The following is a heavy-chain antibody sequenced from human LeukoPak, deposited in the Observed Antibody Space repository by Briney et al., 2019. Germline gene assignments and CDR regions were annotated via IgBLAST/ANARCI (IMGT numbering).Heavy chain of an antibody. CDR1: GFTFSSYE. D-gene: IGHD1-26*01. V-gene: IGHV3-48*03. CDR3: ARRRYSGSSQHFDY. J-gene: IGHJ4*02. Sequence: GGSLRLSCAASGFTFSSYEMNWVRQAPGKGLEWVSYISSSGSTIYYADSVKGRFTISRDNAKNSLYLQMNSLRAEDTAVYYCARRRYSGSSQHFDYWGQGTLVTVSS. CDR2: ISSSGSTI.